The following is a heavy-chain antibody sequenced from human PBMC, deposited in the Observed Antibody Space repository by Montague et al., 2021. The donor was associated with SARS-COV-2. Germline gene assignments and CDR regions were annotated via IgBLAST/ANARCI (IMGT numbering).Heavy chain of an antibody. Sequence: PALVKPTQTLTLTCTFSGFSLSTSGVGVGWILQPPGKALEWLALIYWDDDKRYSPSLKSRLTITKDTSKNQVVLTMTNMDPVDTATYYCAHVGMACSGGSCYPKIKDWYFDLWGRGTLVTVSS. V-gene: IGHV2-5*02. CDR2: IYWDDDK. D-gene: IGHD2-15*01. J-gene: IGHJ2*01. CDR3: AHVGMACSGGSCYPKIKDWYFDL. CDR1: GFSLSTSGVG.